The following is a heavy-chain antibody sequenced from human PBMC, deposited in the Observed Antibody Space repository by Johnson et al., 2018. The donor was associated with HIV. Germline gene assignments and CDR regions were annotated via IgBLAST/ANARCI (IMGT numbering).Heavy chain of an antibody. CDR3: ASLSSSGAFDI. D-gene: IGHD6-6*01. CDR2: LYSGGST. CDR1: GFTVSSNS. Sequence: VQLVEPGGGLVQPGGSLRLSCAASGFTVSSNSMSWVRQAPGKGLERVSVLYSGGSTYYADSVKGRLTISRDNSKNTLYLQMNSLRAEDTAVYYCASLSSSGAFDIWGQGKMVTVSS. J-gene: IGHJ3*02. V-gene: IGHV3-66*01.